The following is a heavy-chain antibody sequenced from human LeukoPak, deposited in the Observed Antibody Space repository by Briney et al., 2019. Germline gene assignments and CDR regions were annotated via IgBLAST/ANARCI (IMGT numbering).Heavy chain of an antibody. J-gene: IGHJ4*02. Sequence: SETLSLTCTVSGGSISSSSYYWVWVRQAPGKGLEWIVSIYYSGSTYYNPSLKSRVTISVDTSKNQFSLKLSSVTAADTAVYYCARHSFGEIDYWGQGTLVTVSS. D-gene: IGHD3-10*01. V-gene: IGHV4-39*01. CDR1: GGSISSSSYY. CDR3: ARHSFGEIDY. CDR2: IYYSGST.